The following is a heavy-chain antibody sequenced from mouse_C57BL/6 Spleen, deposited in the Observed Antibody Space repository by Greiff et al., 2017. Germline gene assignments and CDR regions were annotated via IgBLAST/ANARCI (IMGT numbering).Heavy chain of an antibody. V-gene: IGHV1-76*01. CDR3: ARGLLRYFDV. D-gene: IGHD1-1*01. CDR2: IYPGSGNT. CDR1: GYTFTDYY. J-gene: IGHJ1*03. Sequence: QVQLQQSGAELVRPGASVKLSCKASGYTFTDYYINWVKQRPGQGLEWIARIYPGSGNTYYNEKFKGKATLTAEKSSSTAYMQLSSLTSEDSAVXFCARGLLRYFDVWGTGTTDTVSS.